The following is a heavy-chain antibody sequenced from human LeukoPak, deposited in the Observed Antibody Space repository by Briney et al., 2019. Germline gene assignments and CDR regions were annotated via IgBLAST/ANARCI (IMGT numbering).Heavy chain of an antibody. V-gene: IGHV3-21*01. CDR2: ISSSSTYI. CDR3: ARKEPAATHFDY. D-gene: IGHD2-2*01. J-gene: IGHJ4*02. CDR1: GFTFTNYY. Sequence: GGSLRLSCAASGFTFTNYYMNWVRRAPGKGLEWVSSISSSSTYIYYAASVKGRFTISRDNAKNSLYLQMNSLRAEVTAVYYCARKEPAATHFDYWGQGTLVTVSS.